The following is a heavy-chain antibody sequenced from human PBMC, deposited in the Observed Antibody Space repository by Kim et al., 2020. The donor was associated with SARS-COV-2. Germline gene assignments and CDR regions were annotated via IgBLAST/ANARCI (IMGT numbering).Heavy chain of an antibody. CDR1: GGSVSSGSYF. CDR3: ARAPNDFWSGYPYYFDY. J-gene: IGHJ4*02. D-gene: IGHD3-3*01. V-gene: IGHV4-61*01. Sequence: SETLSLTCTVSGGSVSSGSYFWSWIRQPPGKGLEWIGYIYYSGNTNYNPSFKSRVTMSVDTSKNQFSLKLRSVTAADTAVYYCARAPNDFWSGYPYYFDYWGQGTLGTVSS. CDR2: IYYSGNT.